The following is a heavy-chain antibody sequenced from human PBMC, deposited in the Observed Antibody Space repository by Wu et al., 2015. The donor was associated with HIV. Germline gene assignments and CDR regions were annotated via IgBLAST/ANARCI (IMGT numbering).Heavy chain of an antibody. CDR1: GYTFTGYY. V-gene: IGHV1-2*02. CDR3: ARDPQGGSSWYTH. CDR2: IDPASGAI. D-gene: IGHD6-13*01. J-gene: IGHJ4*02. Sequence: QVQLVQSGAEVKKPGASVKVSCEASGYTFTGYYIHWVRQAPGQGLEWMGWIDPASGAIKSAQKFQSRVTMTRDTSINTAYMELSRLMSDDTAVYYCARDPQGGSSWYTHWGQGTLVTVSS.